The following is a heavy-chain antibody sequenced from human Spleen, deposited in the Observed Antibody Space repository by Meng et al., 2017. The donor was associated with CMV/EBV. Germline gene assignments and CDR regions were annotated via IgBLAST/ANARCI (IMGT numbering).Heavy chain of an antibody. J-gene: IGHJ6*02. CDR3: ARELHWSGPHDHYGMDV. Sequence: SGTLTLTCTVSGCPINSNNHYGGCIRQPPGKGLEWIGSIYYSGSPYYSSLKSRVTTSVDTSNNEYSLKLTSVTPADTAVYYCARELHWSGPHDHYGMDVWGQGTTVTVSS. V-gene: IGHV4-39*07. D-gene: IGHD3-3*01. CDR2: IYYSGSP. CDR1: GCPINSNNHY.